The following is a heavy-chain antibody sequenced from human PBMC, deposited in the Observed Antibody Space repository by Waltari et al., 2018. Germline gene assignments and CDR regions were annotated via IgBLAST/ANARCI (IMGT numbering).Heavy chain of an antibody. CDR2: INNDGSSA. CDR1: GFPFSGYW. J-gene: IGHJ3*02. Sequence: EVQLVESGGGLVQPGGSLRLSCAASGFPFSGYWIDWVRQAPGKGLVWVSRINNDGSSASYADSVKGRFTISRDNAKSTLYLQMNSLRAEDTAVYYCASGNSHAFDIWGQGTMVTVSS. V-gene: IGHV3-74*01. CDR3: ASGNSHAFDI. D-gene: IGHD1-7*01.